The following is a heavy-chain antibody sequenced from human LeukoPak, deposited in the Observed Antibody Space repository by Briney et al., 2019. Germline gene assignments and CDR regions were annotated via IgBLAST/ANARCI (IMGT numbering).Heavy chain of an antibody. Sequence: SETLSLTCTVSGGSISSYYWSWIRQPPGKGLEWIGYIYYSGSTNYNPSLKSRVTISVDMSKNQFSLKLSSVTAADTAVYYCARAPPYYYDSSGSENDAFDIWGQGTMVTVSS. CDR1: GGSISSYY. D-gene: IGHD3-22*01. V-gene: IGHV4-59*01. CDR2: IYYSGST. J-gene: IGHJ3*02. CDR3: ARAPPYYYDSSGSENDAFDI.